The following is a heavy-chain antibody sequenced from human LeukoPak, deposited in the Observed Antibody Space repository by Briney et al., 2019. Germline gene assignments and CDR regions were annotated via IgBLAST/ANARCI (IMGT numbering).Heavy chain of an antibody. CDR3: ARGSVAGTRVDY. J-gene: IGHJ4*02. D-gene: IGHD6-19*01. CDR1: GDSISSSRYY. Sequence: PSETLSLTCTVSGDSISSSRYYWGWIRQPAGKGLEWIGSIYYSGSAYYNPSLKSRVTISVDTSKNQFSLNLSFVTTADTAVYYCARGSVAGTRVDYWAREPWSPSPQ. V-gene: IGHV4-39*01. CDR2: IYYSGSA.